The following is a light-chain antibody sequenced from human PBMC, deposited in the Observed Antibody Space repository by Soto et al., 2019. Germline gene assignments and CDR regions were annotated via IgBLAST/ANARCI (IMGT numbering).Light chain of an antibody. CDR1: SSDVGGSKY. CDR2: DVS. Sequence: ASVSGSPGQSITISCTGTSSDVGGSKYVSWYQQHPGQAPKLMIYDVSNRPSGISDRFSGSKSGYTASLTISGLQTEDEADYYCSSYGGSSSALSVFGTGTKLTVL. J-gene: IGLJ1*01. V-gene: IGLV2-14*03. CDR3: SSYGGSSSALSV.